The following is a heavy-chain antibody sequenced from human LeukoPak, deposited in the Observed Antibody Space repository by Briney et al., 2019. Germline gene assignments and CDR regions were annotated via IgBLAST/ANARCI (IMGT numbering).Heavy chain of an antibody. CDR2: ISGSGGST. D-gene: IGHD3-10*01. CDR1: GFTFSSYA. CDR3: AKGGRRGYYYYYYMDV. J-gene: IGHJ6*03. V-gene: IGHV3-23*01. Sequence: GGSLRLSCAASGFTFSSYAMSWVRQAPGKGLEWVSAISGSGGSTYYADFVKGRFTISRDNSKNTLYLQMNSLRAEDTAVYYCAKGGRRGYYYYYYMDVWGKGTTVTVSS.